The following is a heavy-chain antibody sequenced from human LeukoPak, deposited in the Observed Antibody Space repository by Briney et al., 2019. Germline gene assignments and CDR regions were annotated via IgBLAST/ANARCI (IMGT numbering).Heavy chain of an antibody. Sequence: GGSLRLSCAASGFTFSSYAMSWLRQAPGKGLEWVSAISGSGGSTYYADSVKGRFTISRDNSKNTLYLQMNSLRAEDTAVYYCAKCISSTSWSDAFDIWGQGTMVTVSS. D-gene: IGHD2-2*01. CDR2: ISGSGGST. CDR3: AKCISSTSWSDAFDI. J-gene: IGHJ3*02. V-gene: IGHV3-23*01. CDR1: GFTFSSYA.